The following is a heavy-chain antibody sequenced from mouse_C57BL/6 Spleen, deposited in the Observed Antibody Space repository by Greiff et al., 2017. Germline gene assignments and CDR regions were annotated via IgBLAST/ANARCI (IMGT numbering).Heavy chain of an antibody. CDR2: INPSNGGT. V-gene: IGHV1-53*01. CDR3: ARSDYDVYYAMDY. Sequence: QVQLQQSGTELVKPGASVKLSCKASGYTFTSYWMHWVKQRPGQGLEWIGNINPSNGGTNYNEKFKSKATLTVDKSSSTAYMQLSSLTSEDSAVYYCARSDYDVYYAMDYWGQGTTLTVSS. J-gene: IGHJ2*01. D-gene: IGHD2-4*01. CDR1: GYTFTSYW.